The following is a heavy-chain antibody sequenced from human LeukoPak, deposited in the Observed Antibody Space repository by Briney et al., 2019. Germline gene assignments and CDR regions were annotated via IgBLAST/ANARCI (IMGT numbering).Heavy chain of an antibody. CDR1: GGSISSSSYY. V-gene: IGHV4-39*01. CDR2: IYYSGNT. CDR3: AKRIRSDWYFDF. J-gene: IGHJ4*02. D-gene: IGHD6-19*01. Sequence: SETLSLTCTVSGGSISSSSYYWGWIRQPPGTGLEWIGSIYYSGNTYYNPSLKSRVTISVDTSKNQFSLKLSSVTAADTAVYYCAKRIRSDWYFDFWGQGTLVTVSS.